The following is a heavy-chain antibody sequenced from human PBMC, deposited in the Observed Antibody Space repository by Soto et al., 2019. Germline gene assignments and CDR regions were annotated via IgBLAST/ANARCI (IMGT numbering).Heavy chain of an antibody. CDR2: IIPIFGTA. D-gene: IGHD3-9*01. CDR1: GGTFSSYA. Sequence: QVQLVQSGAEVKKPGSSVKVSCKASGGTFSSYAISWVRQAPGQGLEWMGGIIPIFGTANYAQKFQGRVTITGDKSTSTAYMERSSLRSEDTVVYYCASAERYCDWSLRWFDPWCQGTLVTVSS. J-gene: IGHJ5*02. CDR3: ASAERYCDWSLRWFDP. V-gene: IGHV1-69*06.